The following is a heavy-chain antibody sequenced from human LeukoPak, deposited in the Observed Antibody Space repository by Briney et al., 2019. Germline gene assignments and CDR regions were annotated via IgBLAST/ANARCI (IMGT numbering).Heavy chain of an antibody. V-gene: IGHV4-34*01. CDR3: ARSGYDSSGYCIDC. CDR1: GGSFSGYY. CDR2: INHSGST. Sequence: PSETLSLTCAVYGGSFSGYYWSWIRQPPGKGLEWIGEINHSGSTNYNPSLKSRVTISVDTSKNQFSLKLSSVTAADTAVYYCARSGYDSSGYCIDCWGQGTLVTVSS. D-gene: IGHD3-22*01. J-gene: IGHJ4*02.